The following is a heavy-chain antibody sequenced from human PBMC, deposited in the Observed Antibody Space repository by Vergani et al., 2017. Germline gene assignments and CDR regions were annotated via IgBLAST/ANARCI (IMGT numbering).Heavy chain of an antibody. V-gene: IGHV3-23*04. CDR3: TKGSRGYTGYFFDY. CDR1: GFSFPGYA. J-gene: IGHJ4*02. Sequence: VRLVESGGGVVQPGRSLRLSCAASGFSFPGYAMRWVRQAPGKGLEWVSSVSGSNATPYYADSVKGRFIISRDNSKNTRNLQMNSLRADDTAVYYCTKGSRGYTGYFFDYWGQGTLATVSS. CDR2: VSGSNATP. D-gene: IGHD5-12*01.